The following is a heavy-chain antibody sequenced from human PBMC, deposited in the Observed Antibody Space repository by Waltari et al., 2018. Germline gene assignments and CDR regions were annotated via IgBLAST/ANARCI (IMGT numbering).Heavy chain of an antibody. D-gene: IGHD3-9*01. J-gene: IGHJ4*02. V-gene: IGHV4-39*02. CDR1: GGSVTSSGYY. CDR3: ATTSPIIKRYFGSPNRGYYFED. CDR2: VHYSGST. Sequence: QLQVQESGPGLVKPSETLSLTCTVSGGSVTSSGYYWGWVRQSPGKGLEWVGTVHYSGSTAFNPSLKSRVSISVNASKNAFSLSLRSVTAADTAVYFCATTSPIIKRYFGSPNRGYYFEDWGRGTQVIVSS.